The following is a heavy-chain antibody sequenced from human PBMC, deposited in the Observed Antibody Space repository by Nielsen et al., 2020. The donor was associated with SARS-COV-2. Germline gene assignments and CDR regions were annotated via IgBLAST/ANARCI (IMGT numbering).Heavy chain of an antibody. J-gene: IGHJ6*02. CDR1: GFTFSSYG. CDR2: IWYDGSNK. V-gene: IGHV3-33*01. D-gene: IGHD5-18*01. Sequence: GGSLRLSCAASGFTFSSYGMHWVRQAPGKGLEWVAVIWYDGSNKYYADSVKGRFTISRDNSKNTLYLQMNSLRAEDTAVYYCARERMDTEGNYYYGMDVWGQGTTVTVSS. CDR3: ARERMDTEGNYYYGMDV.